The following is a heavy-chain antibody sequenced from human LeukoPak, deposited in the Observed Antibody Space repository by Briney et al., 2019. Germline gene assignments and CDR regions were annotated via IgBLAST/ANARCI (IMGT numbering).Heavy chain of an antibody. D-gene: IGHD3-9*01. J-gene: IGHJ5*02. CDR2: IKQDGSEK. CDR3: AREVTGALRYFEANWFDP. V-gene: IGHV3-7*01. CDR1: GFTFSSYW. Sequence: GGSLRLSCAASGFTFSSYWMTWVRQAPGKGLERVANIKQDGSEKYYVDSVKGRFTISRDNAKNSLYLQMNSVRAEDTAVYHCAREVTGALRYFEANWFDPWGQGTLVTVSS.